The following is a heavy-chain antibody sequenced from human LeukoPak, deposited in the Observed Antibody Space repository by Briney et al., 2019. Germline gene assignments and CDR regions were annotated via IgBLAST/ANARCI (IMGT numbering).Heavy chain of an antibody. D-gene: IGHD2-15*01. J-gene: IGHJ4*02. V-gene: IGHV3-53*01. Sequence: GGSLRLSCAASGFTVNSNYMNWVRQAPGKGLEWVSVLYSDGRTYYADSVKGRFTLSRDTSKNTLYLQVNSLRAEDTAVYYCARGGGYYPIDYWGQGTLVTVSS. CDR3: ARGGGYYPIDY. CDR1: GFTVNSNY. CDR2: LYSDGRT.